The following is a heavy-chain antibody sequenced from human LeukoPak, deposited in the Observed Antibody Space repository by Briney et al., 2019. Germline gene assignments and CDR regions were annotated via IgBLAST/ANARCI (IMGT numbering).Heavy chain of an antibody. D-gene: IGHD3-3*01. CDR1: GFTFTNYW. Sequence: GGSLRLSCAASGFTFTNYWMSWVRQAPGKGLELVANIKQDRSEKYYVDSVKGRFTISRDNAKNSLYLQMNSLRTEDTAVYYCARLREIPVFGVVTKSTSYFDYWGQGTLVTVSS. J-gene: IGHJ4*02. CDR2: IKQDRSEK. V-gene: IGHV3-7*01. CDR3: ARLREIPVFGVVTKSTSYFDY.